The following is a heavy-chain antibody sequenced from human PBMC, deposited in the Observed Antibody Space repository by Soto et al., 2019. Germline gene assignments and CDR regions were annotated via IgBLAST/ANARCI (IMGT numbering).Heavy chain of an antibody. CDR3: ARDVSPGSSSLYLDAFDI. CDR2: INRDGSKK. CDR1: GFTFSAYW. Sequence: EVQLEESGGDLVQPGGSLRLSCAASGFTFSAYWMPWVRQAPGKGLEWVANINRDGSKKSYLDSVRGRFTISRDNVGNSLYLQMDSLRADDTALYYCARDVSPGSSSLYLDAFDIWGQGTMVTVSS. D-gene: IGHD6-13*01. J-gene: IGHJ3*02. V-gene: IGHV3-7*05.